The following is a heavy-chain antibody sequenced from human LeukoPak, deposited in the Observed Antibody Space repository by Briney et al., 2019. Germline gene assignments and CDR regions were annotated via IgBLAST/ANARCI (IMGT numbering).Heavy chain of an antibody. CDR3: ARVKRVWRSSDATKPGYPGLYLDY. CDR2: IIPIFGTA. J-gene: IGHJ4*02. CDR1: GGTISSYA. D-gene: IGHD3-9*01. V-gene: IGHV1-69*05. Sequence: SVKVSCKASGGTISSYAISWVRQAPGQGLEWMGGIIPIFGTANYAQKFQGRVTITTDESTSTAYMELSSLRSEDTAVYYCARVKRVWRSSDATKPGYPGLYLDYWGQGTLVTVSS.